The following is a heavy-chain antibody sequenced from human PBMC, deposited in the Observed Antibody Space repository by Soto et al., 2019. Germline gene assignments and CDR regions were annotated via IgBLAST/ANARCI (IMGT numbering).Heavy chain of an antibody. CDR1: GGSISSYY. V-gene: IGHV4-59*01. CDR2: IYYSGST. J-gene: IGHJ3*02. CDR3: ARDSRRLYYDYVWGSYRYGAFDI. Sequence: SETLSLTCTVSGGSISSYYWSWIRQPPGKGLEWIGYIYYSGSTNYNPSLKSRVTISVDTSKNQFSLKLSSVTAADTAVYYCARDSRRLYYDYVWGSYRYGAFDIWRPGTMVTVSS. D-gene: IGHD3-16*02.